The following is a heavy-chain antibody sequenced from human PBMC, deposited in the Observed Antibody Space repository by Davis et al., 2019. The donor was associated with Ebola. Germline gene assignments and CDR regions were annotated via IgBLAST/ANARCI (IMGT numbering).Heavy chain of an antibody. D-gene: IGHD2-21*02. J-gene: IGHJ6*04. CDR3: ARVRYCGGDCSRYFYYGMDV. CDR1: GYTFTDYY. V-gene: IGHV1-2*06. Sequence: ASVKVSCKASGYTFTDYYMHWVRQAPGQGLEWMGRINPNSGGTNYAQKFQDRATMTRDTSITTAYMELSRLRSDDTAVYYCARVRYCGGDCSRYFYYGMDVWGKGTTVTVSS. CDR2: INPNSGGT.